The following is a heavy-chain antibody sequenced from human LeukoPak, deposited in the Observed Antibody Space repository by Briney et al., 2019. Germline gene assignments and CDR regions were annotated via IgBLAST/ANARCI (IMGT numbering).Heavy chain of an antibody. J-gene: IGHJ4*02. CDR1: GFTFSSYS. CDR2: ISSSSSYI. D-gene: IGHD1-7*01. CDR3: ARDRALELRDY. Sequence: GGSLRLSCAASGFTFSSYSMNWVRQAPGKGLEWVSSISSSSSYIYYADSVKGRFTISRDNAKNSLYLQMNSLRAEDTAVYYCARDRALELRDYWGQGTLVTVSS. V-gene: IGHV3-21*01.